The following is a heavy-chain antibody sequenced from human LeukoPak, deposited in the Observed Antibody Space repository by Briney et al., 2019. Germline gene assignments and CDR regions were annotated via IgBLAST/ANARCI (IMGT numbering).Heavy chain of an antibody. Sequence: ASVKVSCKASGYTFTGYYMHWVRQAPGRGLEWMGWINPNSGGTNYAQKFQGRVTMTRDTSISTAYMELSRLRSDDTAVYYCASLTDYGGNAYFDYWGQGTLVTVSS. D-gene: IGHD4-23*01. CDR1: GYTFTGYY. J-gene: IGHJ4*02. CDR3: ASLTDYGGNAYFDY. V-gene: IGHV1-2*02. CDR2: INPNSGGT.